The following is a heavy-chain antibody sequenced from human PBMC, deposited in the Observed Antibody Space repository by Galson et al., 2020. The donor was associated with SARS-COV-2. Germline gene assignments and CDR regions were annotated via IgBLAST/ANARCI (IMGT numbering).Heavy chain of an antibody. V-gene: IGHV4-59*01. CDR1: GGSISSYS. D-gene: IGHD2-15*01. J-gene: IGHJ5*02. Sequence: SETLSLTCTVSGGSISSYSWTWIRQPPGRGLEWIGNIYDSRTTTYNPSLKSRVTMSVDTSKNQFSLDLRSVTAADTAVYYCARGRGTGGSSNNWFDPWGQGTLVTVSS. CDR3: ARGRGTGGSSNNWFDP. CDR2: IYDSRTT.